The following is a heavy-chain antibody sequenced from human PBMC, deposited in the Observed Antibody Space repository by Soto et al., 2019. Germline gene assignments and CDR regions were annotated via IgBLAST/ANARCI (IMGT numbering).Heavy chain of an antibody. D-gene: IGHD3-10*01. J-gene: IGHJ6*02. Sequence: GGSLRLSCAASGFTFSNYAMSWVRQAPGKGLEWVSSIRDSSRDTSYADSAKGRFTISRDNSKNTLYLQMYSLRGEDTAVYYCASRGRYYGMGVWGQGTTVTVSS. V-gene: IGHV3-23*01. CDR3: ASRGRYYGMGV. CDR1: GFTFSNYA. CDR2: IRDSSRDT.